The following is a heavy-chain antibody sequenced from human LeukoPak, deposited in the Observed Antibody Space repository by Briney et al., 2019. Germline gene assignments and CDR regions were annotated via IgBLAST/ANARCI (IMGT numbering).Heavy chain of an antibody. Sequence: PGGSLRLSCAASGFSISSYWMHWVRQAQGTGLVWVSRINPGGSSTAYADSVKGRFTVSRDNAKNTLYLQMNSLRAEDTAVYYCARSNQADDYWGQGTLVTVSS. J-gene: IGHJ4*02. D-gene: IGHD4-11*01. CDR1: GFSISSYW. V-gene: IGHV3-74*01. CDR3: ARSNQADDY. CDR2: INPGGSST.